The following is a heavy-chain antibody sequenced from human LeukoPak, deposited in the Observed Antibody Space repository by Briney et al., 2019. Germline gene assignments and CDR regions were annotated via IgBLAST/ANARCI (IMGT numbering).Heavy chain of an antibody. J-gene: IGHJ3*02. CDR1: GFTFSRYW. D-gene: IGHD1-14*01. CDR2: INGDGSST. CDR3: IRDYGAVGTTNASDI. Sequence: GGSLRLSCAASGFTFSRYWMHWVRQAPGEGLVWVSRINGDGSSTSYADFVKGRFTISRDNAKNTLYLQMNSLRVEDTAVYYCIRDYGAVGTTNASDIWGQGTMVTVSS. V-gene: IGHV3-74*01.